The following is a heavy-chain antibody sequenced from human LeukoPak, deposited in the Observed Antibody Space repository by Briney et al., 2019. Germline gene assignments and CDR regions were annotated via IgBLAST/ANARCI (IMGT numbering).Heavy chain of an antibody. CDR2: ITPIFGTA. J-gene: IGHJ4*02. CDR3: ARAPVTMIVVVITPPDY. D-gene: IGHD3-22*01. V-gene: IGHV1-69*05. Sequence: ASVKVSCKASGGTFSSYAISWVRQAPGQGLEWMGGITPIFGTANYAQKFQGRVTITTDESTSTAYMELSSLRSDDTAVYYCARAPVTMIVVVITPPDYWGQGTLVTVSS. CDR1: GGTFSSYA.